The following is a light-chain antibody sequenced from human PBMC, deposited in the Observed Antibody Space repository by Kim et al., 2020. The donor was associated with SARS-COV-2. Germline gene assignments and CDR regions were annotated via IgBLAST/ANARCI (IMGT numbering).Light chain of an antibody. CDR3: SSYAGSNNIAI. CDR2: EVS. CDR1: SSDVGGYNY. Sequence: QSALTQPPSASGSPGQSVAISCTGTSSDVGGYNYVSWYQQHPGKAPKLMIYEVSKRPSGVPDRFSGSKSGNTASLTVSGLQAEDEADYYCSSYAGSNNIAIVGTGTKVTVL. V-gene: IGLV2-8*01. J-gene: IGLJ1*01.